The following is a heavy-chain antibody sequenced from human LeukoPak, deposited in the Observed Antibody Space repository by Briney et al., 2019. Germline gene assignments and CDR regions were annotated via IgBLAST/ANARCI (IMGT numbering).Heavy chain of an antibody. CDR1: GFTFSSYA. J-gene: IGHJ4*02. Sequence: GGSLRLSCAASGFTFSSYAMSWVRQAPGKGLEWVSAISGSGGSTYYADSVKGRFTISRDNSKNTLYLQMNSLRAEDTAVYYCAKARIQLWLKIVFDYWGQGTLVTVSS. V-gene: IGHV3-23*01. D-gene: IGHD5-18*01. CDR3: AKARIQLWLKIVFDY. CDR2: ISGSGGST.